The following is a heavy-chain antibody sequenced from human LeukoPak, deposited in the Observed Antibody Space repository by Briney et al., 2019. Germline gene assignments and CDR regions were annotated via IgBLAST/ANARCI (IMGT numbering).Heavy chain of an antibody. CDR1: GFTFSSYA. J-gene: IGHJ6*02. Sequence: PGVSLRLSCAASGFTFSSYAMSWVRQAPGKGLEWVSATSGSGGSTYYADSVKGRFTISRDNSKNTLYLQMNSLRAEDTAVYYCANKTGDLYYYYGMDVWGQGTTVTVSS. CDR3: ANKTGDLYYYYGMDV. V-gene: IGHV3-23*01. D-gene: IGHD7-27*01. CDR2: TSGSGGST.